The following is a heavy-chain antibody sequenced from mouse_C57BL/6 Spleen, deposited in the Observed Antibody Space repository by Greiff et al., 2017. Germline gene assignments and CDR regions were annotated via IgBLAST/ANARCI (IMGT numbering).Heavy chain of an antibody. CDR2: IYPGSGRT. D-gene: IGHD2-3*01. V-gene: IGHV1-55*01. CDR3: ARSRIYDGYGGAMDY. CDR1: GYTFTSYW. J-gene: IGHJ4*01. Sequence: QVQLQQPGAELVKPGASVKMSCKASGYTFTSYWITWVKQRPGQGLEWIGDIYPGSGRTNYNEKLQSKATRTVDTCSSTAYMQLSSLTSEDSAVYYCARSRIYDGYGGAMDYWGQGASVTVSS.